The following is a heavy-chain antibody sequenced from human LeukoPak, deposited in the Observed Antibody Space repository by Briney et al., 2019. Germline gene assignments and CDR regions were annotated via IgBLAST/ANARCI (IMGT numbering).Heavy chain of an antibody. D-gene: IGHD1-26*01. V-gene: IGHV1-18*01. CDR1: GYTFTTYG. CDR2: ISGYSGNT. J-gene: IGHJ4*02. CDR3: ARGGLVIVGASESDY. Sequence: ASVKVSCKTSGYTFTTYGISWVRQAPGQGLEWMGWISGYSGNTNYAQKLQGRVTMTTDTSTSTAYMDLRSLRSDDTAVYYCARGGLVIVGASESDYWGQGTLVTVSS.